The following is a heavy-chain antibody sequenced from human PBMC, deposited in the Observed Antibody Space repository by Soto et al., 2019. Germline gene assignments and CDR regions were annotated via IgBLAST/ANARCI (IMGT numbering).Heavy chain of an antibody. CDR1: GGSFSGHY. V-gene: IGHV4-34*01. CDR3: ARGGITIFDYALEV. J-gene: IGHJ6*02. CDR2: INPSGRT. Sequence: PSETLSLTCPVDGGSFSGHYWSWIRQPPGKGLEWIGAINPSGRTKYNPSHKSRVTISADTSRNQFSLKLSSVTAADTAVFYCARGGITIFDYALEVWGQGTTVTVSS. D-gene: IGHD3-3*01.